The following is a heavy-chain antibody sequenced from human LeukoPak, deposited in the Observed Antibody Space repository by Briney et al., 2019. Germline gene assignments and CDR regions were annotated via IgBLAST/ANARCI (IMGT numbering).Heavy chain of an antibody. CDR3: TTDNWYYDFWSGHYTGNY. CDR1: GFTFSNAW. V-gene: IGHV3-15*01. D-gene: IGHD3-3*01. J-gene: IGHJ4*02. Sequence: SGGSLRLSCAASGFTFSNAWMSWVRQAPGKGLEWVGRIKSKTDGGTTDYAAPVKGRFTISRDDSKNTLYLQMNSLKTEDTAVYYCTTDNWYYDFWSGHYTGNYWGQGTLVTVSS. CDR2: IKSKTDGGTT.